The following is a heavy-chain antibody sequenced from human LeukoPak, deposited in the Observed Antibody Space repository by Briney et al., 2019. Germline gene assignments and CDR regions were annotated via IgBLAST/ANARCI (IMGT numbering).Heavy chain of an antibody. CDR1: GGSFSGYY. CDR3: ARDNYYDSSGYTRPYYYYMDV. Sequence: SETLSLTCAVYGGSFSGYYWGWIRQPPGKGLEWIGSIYYSGSTYYNPSLKSRVTISVDTSKNQFSLKLSSVTAADTAVYYCARDNYYDSSGYTRPYYYYMDVWGKGTTVTVSS. J-gene: IGHJ6*03. V-gene: IGHV4-34*01. D-gene: IGHD3-22*01. CDR2: IYYSGST.